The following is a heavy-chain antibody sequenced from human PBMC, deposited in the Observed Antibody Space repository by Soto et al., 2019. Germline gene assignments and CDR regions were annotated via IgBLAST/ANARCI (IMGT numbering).Heavy chain of an antibody. CDR2: ISSSGSTI. V-gene: IGHV3-48*03. J-gene: IGHJ6*04. CDR3: ARVARLLWFGDSSGMDV. Sequence: PGGSLRLSCAASGFTFSSYEMNWVRQAPGKGLEWVSYISSSGSTIYYADSVKGRFTISRDNSKNTLYLQMNSLRAEDTAVYYCARVARLLWFGDSSGMDVGGKGTKATLS. D-gene: IGHD3-10*01. CDR1: GFTFSSYE.